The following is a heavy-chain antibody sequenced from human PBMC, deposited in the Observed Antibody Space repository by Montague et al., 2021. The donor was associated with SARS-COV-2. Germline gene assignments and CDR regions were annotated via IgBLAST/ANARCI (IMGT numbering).Heavy chain of an antibody. CDR1: GGSFHIFS. CDR3: ARGTRAVQITPDFRY. Sequence: SETLSLTCAVYGGSFHIFSWGWIRQSPGKGLEWIGEVDHSGNTKYNPSLKSRVTISVDTSKNQFSLNLTSVTAADTAIYYCARGTRAVQITPDFRYWGQGTQVAVSS. J-gene: IGHJ4*02. CDR2: VDHSGNT. V-gene: IGHV4-34*01. D-gene: IGHD3-3*01.